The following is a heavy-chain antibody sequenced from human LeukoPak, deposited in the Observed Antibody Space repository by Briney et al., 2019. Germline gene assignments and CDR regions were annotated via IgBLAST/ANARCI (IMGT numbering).Heavy chain of an antibody. V-gene: IGHV3-23*01. CDR1: GFTFSSYS. J-gene: IGHJ4*02. CDR3: AKDREYYDFWSGYPPFDY. D-gene: IGHD3-3*01. CDR2: ISGSGGST. Sequence: PGGSLRLSCAASGFTFSSYSMNWVRQAPGKGLEWVSAISGSGGSTYYADSVKGRFTISRDNSKNTLYLQMNSLRAEDTAVYYCAKDREYYDFWSGYPPFDYWGQGTLVTVSS.